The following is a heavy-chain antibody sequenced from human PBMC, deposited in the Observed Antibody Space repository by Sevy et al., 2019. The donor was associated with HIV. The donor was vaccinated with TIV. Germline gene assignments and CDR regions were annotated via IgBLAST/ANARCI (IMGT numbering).Heavy chain of an antibody. J-gene: IGHJ2*01. Sequence: GGSLRLSCAASGFTFNNYAMSWVRQAPGKGLEGKGLEWVSTISGGGGGTNYADSVRGRFTISRDNSKNILYLQVNSLRVEDTAVYYCAKHYIHDIADGWYFDLWGRGTLVTVSS. D-gene: IGHD6-13*01. CDR1: GFTFNNYA. V-gene: IGHV3-23*01. CDR3: AKHYIHDIADGWYFDL. CDR2: ISGGGGGT.